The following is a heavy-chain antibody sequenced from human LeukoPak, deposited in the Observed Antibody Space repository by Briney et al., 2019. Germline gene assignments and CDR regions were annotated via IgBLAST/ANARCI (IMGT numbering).Heavy chain of an antibody. D-gene: IGHD1-26*01. J-gene: IGHJ2*01. V-gene: IGHV4-59*01. CDR2: IYYSGTT. CDR3: ARGVRGATFYWYFDL. Sequence: SETLPLTCTVSGGSISSYYWSWIRQPPGKGLEWIGYIYYSGTTNYNPSLKSRVTISVDTSKNQFSLKLSSVTAADTAVYYCARGVRGATFYWYFDLWGRGTQVTVSS. CDR1: GGSISSYY.